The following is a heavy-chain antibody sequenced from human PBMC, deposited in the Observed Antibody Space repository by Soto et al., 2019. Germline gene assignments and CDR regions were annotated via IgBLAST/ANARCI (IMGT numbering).Heavy chain of an antibody. CDR3: ARSGVGQKQQPPQYYNGMDV. D-gene: IGHD6-13*01. CDR1: GYSFTSYW. Sequence: GESLKISCKGSGYSFTSYWIGWVRQMPGKGLELMGIIYPGDSDTRYSPSFQGQVTISADKSISTAYLQWSSLKASDTAMYYCARSGVGQKQQPPQYYNGMDVWGQGTTVSVSS. V-gene: IGHV5-51*01. J-gene: IGHJ6*02. CDR2: IYPGDSDT.